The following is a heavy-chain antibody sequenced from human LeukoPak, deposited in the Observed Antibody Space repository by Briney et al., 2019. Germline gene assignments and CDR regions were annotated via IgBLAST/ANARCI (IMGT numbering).Heavy chain of an antibody. D-gene: IGHD3-3*01. J-gene: IGHJ5*02. CDR2: ISDTGGRT. CDR3: AKGGQDFDFWRFDL. Sequence: GGSLRLSCAASGFTFTDSAVSWVRHSPGEGLKWVSSISDTGGRTYYADSVKGRFTITRDNSRNTVSLQMNSRTAGDTARYYCAKGGQDFDFWRFDLWGQGILVIVSS. V-gene: IGHV3-23*01. CDR1: GFTFTDSA.